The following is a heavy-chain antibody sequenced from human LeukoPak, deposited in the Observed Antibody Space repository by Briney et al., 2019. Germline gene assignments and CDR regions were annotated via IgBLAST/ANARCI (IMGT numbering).Heavy chain of an antibody. CDR1: GCTFSSYG. J-gene: IGHJ4*02. CDR3: AKDGGWYVDY. Sequence: GGSLRLSCAASGCTFSSYGMHWVRQAPGKGLEWVAVISYDGSNKYYADSVKGRFTISRDNSKNTLYLQMNSLRAEDTAVYYCAKDGGWYVDYWGQGTLVTVSS. CDR2: ISYDGSNK. V-gene: IGHV3-30*18. D-gene: IGHD6-19*01.